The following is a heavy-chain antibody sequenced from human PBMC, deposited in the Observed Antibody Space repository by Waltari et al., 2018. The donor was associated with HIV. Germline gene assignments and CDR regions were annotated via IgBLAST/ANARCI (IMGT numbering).Heavy chain of an antibody. Sequence: QVQLVQSGAEVKKPGASVTVSCKASGYTFSAHYIHWLRQPPGQGLEWLGRIDPDSGLANYAQTFQGRVTMTRAKSIGTVYLKLSGLRSDDTALYYCARMYYGSWFTMADYGLDVWGQGTTVTVSS. J-gene: IGHJ6*02. V-gene: IGHV1-2*06. CDR1: GYTFSAHY. D-gene: IGHD3-10*01. CDR2: IDPDSGLA. CDR3: ARMYYGSWFTMADYGLDV.